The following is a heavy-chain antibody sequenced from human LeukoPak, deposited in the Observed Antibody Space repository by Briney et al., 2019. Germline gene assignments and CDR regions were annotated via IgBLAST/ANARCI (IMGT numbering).Heavy chain of an antibody. D-gene: IGHD6-6*01. CDR1: GGTFSSYA. CDR3: ARERGSSSSLYYYYYMDV. Sequence: ASVKVSCKASGGTFSSYAISWVRQAPGQGLEWMGGIIPILGTANYAQKFQGRVTITTDESTSTAYMELSSLRSEDTAVYYCARERGSSSSLYYYYYMDVWGKGTTVTDSS. V-gene: IGHV1-69*05. J-gene: IGHJ6*03. CDR2: IIPILGTA.